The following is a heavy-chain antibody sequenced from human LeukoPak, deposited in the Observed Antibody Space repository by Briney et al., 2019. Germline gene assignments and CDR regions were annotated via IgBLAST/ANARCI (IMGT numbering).Heavy chain of an antibody. CDR1: GGSISSYY. V-gene: IGHV4-59*01. CDR2: IYYSGST. J-gene: IGHJ4*02. CDR3: ARVPGPIAVAGYFDY. D-gene: IGHD6-19*01. Sequence: PSETLSLTCTVSGGSISSYYWSWIRQPPGKGLEWIGYIYYSGSTNYNPSLKSRVTISVDTFKNQFSLKLSSVTAADTAVYYCARVPGPIAVAGYFDYWGQGTLVTVSS.